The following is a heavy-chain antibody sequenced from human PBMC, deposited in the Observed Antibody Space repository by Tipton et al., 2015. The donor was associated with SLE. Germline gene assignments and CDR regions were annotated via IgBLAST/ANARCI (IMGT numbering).Heavy chain of an antibody. D-gene: IGHD2-21*01. CDR3: VRVVDCGGDCSPGAFDM. CDR1: GFNFRRNW. CDR2: MNSDGSNI. V-gene: IGHV3-74*01. Sequence: SLRLSCAASGFNFRRNWMHWVRQVPGKGLVWVSRMNSDGSNIFYSDSVKGRFTISRDNAKNTVYLQMNSLRAEDTAVYYCVRVVDCGGDCSPGAFDMWGQGTMVTVSS. J-gene: IGHJ3*02.